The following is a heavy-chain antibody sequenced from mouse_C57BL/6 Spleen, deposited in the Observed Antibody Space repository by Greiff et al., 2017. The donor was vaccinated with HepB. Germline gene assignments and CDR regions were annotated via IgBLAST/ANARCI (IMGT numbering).Heavy chain of an antibody. V-gene: IGHV3-6*01. CDR3: ARDGDYDYDGGFAY. J-gene: IGHJ3*01. Sequence: EVQLQQSGPGLVKPSQSLSLTCSVTGYSITSGYYWNWIRQFPGNKLEWMGYISYDGSNNYNPSLKNRISITRDTSKNQFFLKLNSVTSEDTATYYCARDGDYDYDGGFAYWGQGTLVTVSA. CDR1: GYSITSGYY. D-gene: IGHD2-4*01. CDR2: ISYDGSN.